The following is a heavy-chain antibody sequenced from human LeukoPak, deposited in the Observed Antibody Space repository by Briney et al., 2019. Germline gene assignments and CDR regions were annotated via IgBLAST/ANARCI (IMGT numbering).Heavy chain of an antibody. D-gene: IGHD2-15*01. Sequence: ASVKVSCKTSGYTFTDNALHWVRQAPGRRLDWMGWIRTDNGDTKYSQKFQGRVTLTRDTSASTVYVELSSLRSEDTAVYYCGRGGSSGVDYWGQGTLVTVSS. CDR2: IRTDNGDT. J-gene: IGHJ4*02. V-gene: IGHV1-3*04. CDR1: GYTFTDNA. CDR3: GRGGSSGVDY.